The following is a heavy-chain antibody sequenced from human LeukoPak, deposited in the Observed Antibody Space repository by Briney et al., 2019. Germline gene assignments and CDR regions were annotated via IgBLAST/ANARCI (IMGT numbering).Heavy chain of an antibody. CDR1: GGSISSSNW. CDR3: AGVRGVIINAFDI. D-gene: IGHD3-10*01. J-gene: IGHJ3*02. Sequence: SETLALTCAVSGGSISSSNWWSWVRQPPGKGLEWIGEIYHSGSTNYNPSLKSRVTISVDKSKNQFSLKLSSVTAADTAVYYCAGVRGVIINAFDIWGQGTMVTVSS. CDR2: IYHSGST. V-gene: IGHV4-4*02.